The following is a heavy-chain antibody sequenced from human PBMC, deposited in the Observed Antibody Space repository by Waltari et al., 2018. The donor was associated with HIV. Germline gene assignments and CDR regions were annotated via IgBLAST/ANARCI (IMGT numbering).Heavy chain of an antibody. CDR2: IYSGGST. Sequence: EVQLVESGGGLIQPGGSLRLSCAASRFSVSSNYMSWVRQAPGKGLEGVSVIYSGGSTYYADSVKGRFTISRDNSKNTLYLQMNSLRAEDTAVYYCARGFGCGGDCYYFDYWGQGTLVTVSS. CDR1: RFSVSSNY. CDR3: ARGFGCGGDCYYFDY. D-gene: IGHD2-21*02. J-gene: IGHJ4*02. V-gene: IGHV3-53*01.